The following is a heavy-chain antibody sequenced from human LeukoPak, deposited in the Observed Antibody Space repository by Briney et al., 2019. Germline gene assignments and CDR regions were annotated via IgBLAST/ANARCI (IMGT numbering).Heavy chain of an antibody. CDR2: ICNNRSYI. CDR3: ARAGIYFSGGSSVGHDYSGMDV. V-gene: IGHV3-21*01. J-gene: IGHJ6*04. Sequence: GGSLRLSCAASGFTFSSYSMNWVRQAPGKGLEWGSSICNNRSYIYYADSVKGRFTISRDNAKNSLYLQMNSLRAEDTAVYYCARAGIYFSGGSSVGHDYSGMDVWGKGTPVTVSS. CDR1: GFTFSSYS. D-gene: IGHD2-15*01.